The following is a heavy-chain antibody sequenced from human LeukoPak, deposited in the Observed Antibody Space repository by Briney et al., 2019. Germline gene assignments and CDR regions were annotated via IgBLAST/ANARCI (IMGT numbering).Heavy chain of an antibody. D-gene: IGHD3-22*01. CDR1: GGTFSSYA. Sequence: GASVKVSCKASGGTFSSYAISWVRQAPGQGLEWMGRIIPILGIANYAQKFQGRVTIAADKSTSTAYMELSSLRSEDTAVYYCARDVTSSGYYGTFDYWGQGTLVTVSS. CDR3: ARDVTSSGYYGTFDY. CDR2: IIPILGIA. V-gene: IGHV1-69*04. J-gene: IGHJ4*02.